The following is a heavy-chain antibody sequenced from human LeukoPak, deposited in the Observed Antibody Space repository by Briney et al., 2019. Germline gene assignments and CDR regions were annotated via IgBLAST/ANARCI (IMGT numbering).Heavy chain of an antibody. V-gene: IGHV3-7*01. CDR2: IKQDGSEK. D-gene: IGHD6-13*01. CDR1: GFTFSSYW. J-gene: IGHJ4*02. CDR3: ARPYSSSWYFPDPYYSDY. Sequence: PGGSLRLSCAASGFTFSSYWMSWVRQAPGKGLEWVANIKQDGSEKYYVDSVKGRFTISRDNAKNSLYLQMNSLRAEDTAVYYCARPYSSSWYFPDPYYSDYWGQGTLVTVSS.